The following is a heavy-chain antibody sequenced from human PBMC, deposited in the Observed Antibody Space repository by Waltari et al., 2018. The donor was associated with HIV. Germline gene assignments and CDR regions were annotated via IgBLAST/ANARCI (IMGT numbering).Heavy chain of an antibody. D-gene: IGHD2-21*02. CDR2: ISYDGSNK. CDR3: VKDYFVVVTAAGPFDP. Sequence: QVKLVDSGGGVVQPGRSLRRSCAASGFRFRSQCIPWVRQAPGKGLEWVAVISYDGSNKYYADSVKGRFTISRDNSKNTLYLQMNSLRAEDTAVYYCVKDYFVVVTAAGPFDPWGQGTLVTVSS. V-gene: IGHV3-30*18. J-gene: IGHJ5*02. CDR1: GFRFRSQC.